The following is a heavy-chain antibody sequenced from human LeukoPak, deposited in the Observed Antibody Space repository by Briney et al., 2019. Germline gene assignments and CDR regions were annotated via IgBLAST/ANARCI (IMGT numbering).Heavy chain of an antibody. Sequence: SVKVSCKASGGTFSSYAISWVRQASGQGLEWMGGIIPIFGTADYAQKFQGRVTITADESTSTAYMELSSLRSEDTAVYYCARGWELLRYYYYYYMDVWGKGTTVTISS. CDR1: GGTFSSYA. D-gene: IGHD1-26*01. CDR3: ARGWELLRYYYYYYMDV. CDR2: IIPIFGTA. V-gene: IGHV1-69*13. J-gene: IGHJ6*03.